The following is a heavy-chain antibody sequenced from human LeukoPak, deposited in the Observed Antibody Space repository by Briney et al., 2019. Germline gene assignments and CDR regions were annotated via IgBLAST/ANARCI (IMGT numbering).Heavy chain of an antibody. Sequence: SETLSLTCTVSGGSVSSGSYYWSWIRQPAGKGLEWIGRIYTSGGTTYNPSLKSRVTISADTSKNQFSLKLSSVTAADTAVYYCARARIAAAGEDWGQGALVTVSS. D-gene: IGHD6-13*01. CDR2: IYTSGGT. J-gene: IGHJ4*02. CDR3: ARARIAAAGED. V-gene: IGHV4-61*02. CDR1: GGSVSSGSYY.